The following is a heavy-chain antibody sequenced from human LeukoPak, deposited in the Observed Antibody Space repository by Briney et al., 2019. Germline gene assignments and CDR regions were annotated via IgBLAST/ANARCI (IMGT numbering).Heavy chain of an antibody. CDR3: ARQRLLWFGESNSGFDY. V-gene: IGHV4-59*08. Sequence: PSETLSLTCTVSGGSISSYYWNWIRQPPGKGLEWIGYIYYSVSTDYNPSLKSRVSMSVDTSKNQFSLKLSSVTATDTAVYYCARQRLLWFGESNSGFDYWGQGTLVTVSS. CDR2: IYYSVST. D-gene: IGHD3-10*01. J-gene: IGHJ4*02. CDR1: GGSISSYY.